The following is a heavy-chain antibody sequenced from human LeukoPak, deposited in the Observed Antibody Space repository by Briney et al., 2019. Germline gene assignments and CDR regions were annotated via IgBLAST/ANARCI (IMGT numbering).Heavy chain of an antibody. CDR1: GYSFTGYY. D-gene: IGHD1-26*01. Sequence: ASVKVSCKASGYSFTGYYMHWVRQAPGQGLEWMGWINPNSGGTNYAQKFQGRVTMTRDTSISTAYMELSRLRSDDTAVYYCARGGLPAFYYYMDVWGKGTTVTVSS. CDR3: ARGGLPAFYYYMDV. CDR2: INPNSGGT. J-gene: IGHJ6*03. V-gene: IGHV1-2*02.